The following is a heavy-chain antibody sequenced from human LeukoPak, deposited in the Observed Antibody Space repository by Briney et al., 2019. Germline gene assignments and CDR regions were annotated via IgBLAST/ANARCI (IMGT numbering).Heavy chain of an antibody. D-gene: IGHD5-18*01. CDR3: ARARDVDTAMVTGFDY. CDR2: INPSGGST. Sequence: ASVKVSCKASGYTFTSYYMHWVRQAPGQGLEWMGIINPSGGSTSYAQKFQGRVTMTRDTSTSPVYMELSSLRSEDTAVYYCARARDVDTAMVTGFDYWGQGTLVTVSS. CDR1: GYTFTSYY. J-gene: IGHJ4*02. V-gene: IGHV1-46*01.